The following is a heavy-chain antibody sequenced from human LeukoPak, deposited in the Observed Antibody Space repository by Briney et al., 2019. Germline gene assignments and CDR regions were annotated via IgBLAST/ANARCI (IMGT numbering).Heavy chain of an antibody. J-gene: IGHJ6*03. CDR2: TYYRSKWYN. D-gene: IGHD1-26*01. Sequence: SQTLSLTCAISGDSFSSNSAAWHWIRQSPSRGLEWLGRTYYRSKWYNDYAVSVKSRITINPDTSKNQFSLQLNSVTPEDTAVYYCARDLYVRGSYYSKNDATGTNYYYYYMDVWGKGTTVTISS. CDR3: ARDLYVRGSYYSKNDATGTNYYYYYMDV. CDR1: GDSFSSNSAA. V-gene: IGHV6-1*01.